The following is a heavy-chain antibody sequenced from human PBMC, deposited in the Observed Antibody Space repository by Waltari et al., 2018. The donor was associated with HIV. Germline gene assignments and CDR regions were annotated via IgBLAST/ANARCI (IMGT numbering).Heavy chain of an antibody. J-gene: IGHJ4*02. CDR3: ARVGYYDIVPGYRTIPPHRDY. Sequence: QVFLQESGPGLVQPSETLSLTCIVSGDSISNHYWTWIRQSTGSGLEWIGYGYYSGSTNYNPSRRSRVTISIDTSKNQFSLKLSSVTAADTAVYYCARVGYYDIVPGYRTIPPHRDYWGQGILVIVSS. CDR2: GYYSGST. D-gene: IGHD3-9*01. CDR1: GDSISNHY. V-gene: IGHV4-59*11.